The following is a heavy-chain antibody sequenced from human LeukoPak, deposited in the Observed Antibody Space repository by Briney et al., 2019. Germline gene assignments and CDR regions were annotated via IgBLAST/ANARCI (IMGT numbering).Heavy chain of an antibody. V-gene: IGHV3-30*03. J-gene: IGHJ4*02. CDR3: ARDFAVAGTTSSYYFDY. CDR1: GFTFSSYG. D-gene: IGHD6-19*01. Sequence: GGSLRLSCAASGFTFSSYGMHWVRQAPGKGLEWVAVISYDGSNKYYADSVKGRFTISRDNSKNTLYLQMNSLRAEDTAVYYCARDFAVAGTTSSYYFDYWGQGTLVTVSS. CDR2: ISYDGSNK.